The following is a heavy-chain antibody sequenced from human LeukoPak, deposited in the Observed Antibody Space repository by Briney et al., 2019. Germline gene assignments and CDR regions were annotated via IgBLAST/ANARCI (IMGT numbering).Heavy chain of an antibody. J-gene: IGHJ4*02. CDR2: ISGDGTST. D-gene: IGHD6-19*01. V-gene: IGHV3-23*01. CDR3: AKMSYGVAGKPFVDY. Sequence: PGGSLRLSCAASGFTFTSYAMSWVRQAPGEGLEWVSAISGDGTSTYYADSVKGRFTIFRDTSKDILYLQMNSLRAEDTALYYCAKMSYGVAGKPFVDYWGQGTLVTVSS. CDR1: GFTFTSYA.